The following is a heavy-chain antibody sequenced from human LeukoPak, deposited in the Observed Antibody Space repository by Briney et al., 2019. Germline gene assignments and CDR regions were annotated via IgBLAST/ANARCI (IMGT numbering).Heavy chain of an antibody. CDR2: ISSSGSTI. J-gene: IGHJ4*02. D-gene: IGHD3-22*01. V-gene: IGHV3-48*03. Sequence: PGGSLRLSCAASGFTFSSYEMNWVRQAPGKGLEWVSYISSSGSTIYYADSVKGRFTISRDNAKNSLYLQMNSLRAEDTAVYYCAVGGYYYDSSGSHYFDYWGQGTLVTVSS. CDR1: GFTFSSYE. CDR3: AVGGYYYDSSGSHYFDY.